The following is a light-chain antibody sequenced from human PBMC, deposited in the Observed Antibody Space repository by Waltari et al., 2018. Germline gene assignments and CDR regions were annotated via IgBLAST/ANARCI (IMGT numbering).Light chain of an antibody. Sequence: EIVLTQSPGTLSLSPGERATLSCRASQSVSSSYLAWYQQKPGQAPRLLIYGASSRATGIPDRVSGSGSGTDFTLTISRLEPEDVAVYYCQQYGSSPYTFGQGTKLEI. J-gene: IGKJ2*01. CDR2: GAS. CDR3: QQYGSSPYT. V-gene: IGKV3-20*01. CDR1: QSVSSSY.